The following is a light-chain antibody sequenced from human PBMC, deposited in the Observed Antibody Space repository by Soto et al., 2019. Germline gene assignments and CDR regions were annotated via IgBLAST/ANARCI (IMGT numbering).Light chain of an antibody. V-gene: IGKV3-15*01. CDR3: QHYNRGWT. J-gene: IGKJ1*01. CDR2: GAS. CDR1: QSVSSD. Sequence: IVMTQSPATLSVSPGERATLSCRASQSVSSDLAWYQHKPGQGPRLLIYGASTRVTGIPARFSGSGSGTEFTLTISSLQSEYFAVYYCQHYNRGWTFGQGTKVQIK.